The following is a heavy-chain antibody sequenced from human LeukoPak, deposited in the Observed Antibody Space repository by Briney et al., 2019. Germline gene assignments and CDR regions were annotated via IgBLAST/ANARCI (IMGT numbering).Heavy chain of an antibody. CDR1: GYSFISYW. D-gene: IGHD1-26*01. V-gene: IGHV5-51*01. J-gene: IGHJ4*02. CDR2: IYPGDSDA. Sequence: LGESLKISCKGPGYSFISYWSGWVRQMPGKGLKWMRIIYPGDSDARYSPFFQGQVTISADKSISTAYLQWSSLKASDTAMYYCARRRDLYSGSYYPFDYWGQGTLVTVSS. CDR3: ARRRDLYSGSYYPFDY.